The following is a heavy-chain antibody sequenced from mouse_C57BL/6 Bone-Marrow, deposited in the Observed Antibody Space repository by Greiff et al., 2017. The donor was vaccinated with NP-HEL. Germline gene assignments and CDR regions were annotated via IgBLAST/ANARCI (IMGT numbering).Heavy chain of an antibody. V-gene: IGHV1-50*01. CDR3: AAAPAWFAY. Sequence: VQLQQPGAELVKPGASVKLSCKASGYTFTSYWMQWVKQRPGQGLEWIGEIDPSDSYTNYNQKFKGKATLTVDTSSSTAYMQLSSLTSEDSAVYYCAAAPAWFAYWGQGTLGTVSA. CDR1: GYTFTSYW. CDR2: IDPSDSYT. D-gene: IGHD3-1*01. J-gene: IGHJ3*01.